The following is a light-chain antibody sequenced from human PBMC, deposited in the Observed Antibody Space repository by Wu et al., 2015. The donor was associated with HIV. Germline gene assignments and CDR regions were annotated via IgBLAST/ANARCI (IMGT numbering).Light chain of an antibody. CDR1: QDISFY. Sequence: DIQLTQSPSFLSASVGDRVTITCRASQDISFYLAWYQQKPGEAPQLLIYAASTLQSAIPSRFSGSGSGTEFTLTISSMQSEDFAIYYCQQYNNWPPRTFGQGTKVEIK. CDR2: AAS. V-gene: IGKV1-9*01. J-gene: IGKJ1*01. CDR3: QQYNNWPPRT.